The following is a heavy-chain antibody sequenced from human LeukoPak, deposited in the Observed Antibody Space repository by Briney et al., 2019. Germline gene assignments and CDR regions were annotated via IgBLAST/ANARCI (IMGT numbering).Heavy chain of an antibody. CDR1: GGSISSYY. J-gene: IGHJ4*02. Sequence: SETLSLTCSVSGGSISSYYWSWIRQPPGKGLEWIGYIYYSGRTNYNPSLKSRVTISVDTSKNQFSLTLSSVTAADTAVYYCARYDVGWYYFDYWGQGTLVTVSS. V-gene: IGHV4-59*12. CDR2: IYYSGRT. D-gene: IGHD6-19*01. CDR3: ARYDVGWYYFDY.